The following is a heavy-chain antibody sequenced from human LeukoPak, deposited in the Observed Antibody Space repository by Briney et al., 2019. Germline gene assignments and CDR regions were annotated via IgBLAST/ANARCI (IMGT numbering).Heavy chain of an antibody. CDR3: ARDLESNYDFWSGYEPSGFDI. CDR2: IKQDGSEK. J-gene: IGHJ3*02. D-gene: IGHD3-3*01. Sequence: GGSLRLSCAASGFTFSSYWMSWVRQAPGKGLEWVANIKQDGSEKYYVDSVKGRFTISRDNAKNSLYLQMNSLRAEDTAVYYCARDLESNYDFWSGYEPSGFDIWGQGTMVTVS. V-gene: IGHV3-7*01. CDR1: GFTFSSYW.